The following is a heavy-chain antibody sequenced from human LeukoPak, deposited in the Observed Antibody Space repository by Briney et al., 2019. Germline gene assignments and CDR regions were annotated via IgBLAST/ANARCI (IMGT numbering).Heavy chain of an antibody. CDR2: IYYSGST. J-gene: IGHJ3*02. Sequence: SETLSLTCTVSGGSVSTYYWNWIRQPPGKGLEWIGYIYYSGSTNYNPSLKSRVTISVDTSKNQFSLKLSSVTAADTAVYYCAGRLWRRDGYNLSAFDIWGQGTMVTVSS. CDR1: GGSVSTYY. CDR3: AGRLWRRDGYNLSAFDI. V-gene: IGHV4-59*02. D-gene: IGHD5-24*01.